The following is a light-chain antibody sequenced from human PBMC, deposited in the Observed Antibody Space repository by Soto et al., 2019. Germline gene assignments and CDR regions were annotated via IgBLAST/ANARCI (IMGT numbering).Light chain of an antibody. J-gene: IGKJ1*01. V-gene: IGKV3-20*01. CDR3: QQYGSSGT. CDR1: QSVHNF. Sequence: EIVLTQSPGTLSLSPGERAALSCKASQSVHNFLAWYQQKPGQAPRLLIYGASNRATGIPDRFSGSGSGTDFTLTISRLEPEDFAVYYCQQYGSSGTFGQGTKVDIK. CDR2: GAS.